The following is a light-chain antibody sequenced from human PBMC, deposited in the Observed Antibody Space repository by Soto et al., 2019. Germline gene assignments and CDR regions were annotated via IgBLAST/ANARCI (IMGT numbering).Light chain of an antibody. CDR2: GAS. CDR1: QSVSNNY. V-gene: IGKV3-20*01. Sequence: EIVLTQSPGTLSLSPGDRATLSCRASQSVSNNYLAWYQQKPGQAPRLLFFGASIRATGLPDRFSGGGSGTDFTLTISRLEPEDFATYYCQQYNSFIWTFGQGTKVDIK. CDR3: QQYNSFIWT. J-gene: IGKJ1*01.